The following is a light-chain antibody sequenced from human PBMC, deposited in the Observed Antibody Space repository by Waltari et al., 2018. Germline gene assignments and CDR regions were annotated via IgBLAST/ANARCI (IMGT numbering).Light chain of an antibody. J-gene: IGKJ2*01. Sequence: AIRITQSPSSLSASTGDRVTITCRASQGISSYLAWYQQKPGKAPKLLLYAASTLQSGVPSRFSGSGSGTDFTLTISCLQSEDFATYYCQQYYSYPQYTFGQGTKLEIK. CDR1: QGISSY. CDR3: QQYYSYPQYT. CDR2: AAS. V-gene: IGKV1-8*01.